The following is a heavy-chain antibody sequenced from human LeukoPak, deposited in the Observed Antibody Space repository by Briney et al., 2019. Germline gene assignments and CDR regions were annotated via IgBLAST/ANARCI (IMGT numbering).Heavy chain of an antibody. CDR1: GFTFTNYN. J-gene: IGHJ3*02. V-gene: IGHV1-18*01. Sequence: ASVKVSCKASGFTFTNYNMHWVRQAPGQGLEWMGWISVYNGNTNYAQKLWGRVTMTTDTSTSTAYMELRSLRSDDTAVYYCARDPYDTDAFDIWGQGTMVTVSS. D-gene: IGHD3-22*01. CDR3: ARDPYDTDAFDI. CDR2: ISVYNGNT.